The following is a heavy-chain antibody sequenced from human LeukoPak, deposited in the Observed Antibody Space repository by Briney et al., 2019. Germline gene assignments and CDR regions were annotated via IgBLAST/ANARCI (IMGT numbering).Heavy chain of an antibody. D-gene: IGHD2-15*01. CDR3: AKVGGIELCGGSCYYNWFDP. J-gene: IGHJ5*02. Sequence: GGSLRLSCAASGFTFNSYAMSWVRQAPGKGLEWVSTISGGGGTTYYADSVKGRFTISRDNSKNTLYLQMNSLRAEDTAVYYCAKVGGIELCGGSCYYNWFDPWGQGTLVTVSS. CDR1: GFTFNSYA. CDR2: ISGGGGTT. V-gene: IGHV3-23*01.